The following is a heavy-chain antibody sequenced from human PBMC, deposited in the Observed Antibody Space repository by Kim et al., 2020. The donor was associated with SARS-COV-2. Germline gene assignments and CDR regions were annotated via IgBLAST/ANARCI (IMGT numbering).Heavy chain of an antibody. Sequence: GGSLRLSCAASGFTFSNAWMSWVRQAPGKGLEWVGRIKSKTDGGTTDYAAPVKGRFTISRDDSKNTLYLQMNSLKTEDTAVYYCTPQLLGEVSFDYWGQGTLVTVSS. J-gene: IGHJ4*02. CDR3: TPQLLGEVSFDY. D-gene: IGHD2-2*01. CDR1: GFTFSNAW. V-gene: IGHV3-15*01. CDR2: IKSKTDGGTT.